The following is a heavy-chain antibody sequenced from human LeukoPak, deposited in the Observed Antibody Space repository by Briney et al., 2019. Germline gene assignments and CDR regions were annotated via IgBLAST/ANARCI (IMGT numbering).Heavy chain of an antibody. J-gene: IGHJ2*01. CDR1: GYTFDTYW. V-gene: IGHV5-51*01. D-gene: IGHD6-13*01. CDR2: IYPGDSDT. CDR3: VRHVRQELVRYIDL. Sequence: GESLKISCKGSGYTFDTYWIGWVRQMPGKGLEWMGIIYPGDSDTKYRPSFQGQVTISADRSISTAYLQWTSLKASDTAMYYCVRHVRQELVRYIDLWGRGTLVTVSS.